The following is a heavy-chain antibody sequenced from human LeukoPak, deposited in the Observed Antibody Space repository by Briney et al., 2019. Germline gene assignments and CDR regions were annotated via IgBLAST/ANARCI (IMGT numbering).Heavy chain of an antibody. Sequence: PGGSLRLSCEVSGFTFSDYYMSWIRQAPGMGLEWLSYISSSGSTIYYADSVKGRFTISRDSANNSLYLQMNGLRAEDTAVYYRARKTYGSEFYVDHWGQGTLVTVSS. CDR3: ARKTYGSEFYVDH. CDR1: GFTFSDYY. D-gene: IGHD3-10*01. V-gene: IGHV3-11*01. CDR2: ISSSGSTI. J-gene: IGHJ5*02.